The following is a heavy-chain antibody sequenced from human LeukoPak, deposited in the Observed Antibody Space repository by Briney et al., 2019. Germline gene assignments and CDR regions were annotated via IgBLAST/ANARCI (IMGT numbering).Heavy chain of an antibody. CDR2: ISGSGGST. CDR1: GFTFSSYA. Sequence: GGSLRLSCAASGFTFSSYAMSWVRQAPGKGLEWVSAISGSGGSTYCADSVKGRFTISRDNSKNTLYLQMNSLRAEDTSVYYCAKGGGPAKYYYGSGTQFVYWGQGTLVTVSS. V-gene: IGHV3-23*01. D-gene: IGHD3-10*01. J-gene: IGHJ4*02. CDR3: AKGGGPAKYYYGSGTQFVY.